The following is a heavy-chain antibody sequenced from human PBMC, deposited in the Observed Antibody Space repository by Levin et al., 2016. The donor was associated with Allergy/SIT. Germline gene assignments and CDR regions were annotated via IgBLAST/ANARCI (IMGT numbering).Heavy chain of an antibody. CDR2: IYYGGNT. CDR3: ARRRGHNYGIDS. CDR1: GGSIRSYY. D-gene: IGHD5-18*01. Sequence: SETLSLTCSVSGGSIRSYYWGWIRQPPTKGLEWIGYIYYGGNTNYNPSLKSRVTISVDTSKNQFSLNLTSVTAADTAVYYCARRRGHNYGIDSWGQGTLVTVSS. V-gene: IGHV4-59*01. J-gene: IGHJ5*01.